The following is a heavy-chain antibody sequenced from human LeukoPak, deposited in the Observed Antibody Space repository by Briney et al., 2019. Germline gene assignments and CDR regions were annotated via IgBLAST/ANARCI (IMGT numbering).Heavy chain of an antibody. Sequence: GGSLRLSCAASGFTFSSYGMSWVRQAPGKGLEWVSAISGSGGSTYYADSVKGRFTISRDNSKNTLYLQMNSLRAEDTAVYYCAKDHSGYDYVLDYWGQGTLVTVSS. CDR3: AKDHSGYDYVLDY. D-gene: IGHD5-12*01. CDR1: GFTFSSYG. J-gene: IGHJ4*02. V-gene: IGHV3-23*01. CDR2: ISGSGGST.